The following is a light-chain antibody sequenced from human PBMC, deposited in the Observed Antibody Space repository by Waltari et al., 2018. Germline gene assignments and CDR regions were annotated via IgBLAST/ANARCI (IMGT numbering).Light chain of an antibody. J-gene: IGKJ4*01. CDR1: QSVYSRF. CDR3: QQYDSTPLT. V-gene: IGKV3-20*01. Sequence: EIVLTQSPGTLSLSPGARATPSCRASQSVYSRFFAWYQQKHGQAPRLLISGTTTRATGIPDRFSGSGSGTNFTLTISRLEPEDFAVYYCQQYDSTPLTFGGGTKVEIK. CDR2: GTT.